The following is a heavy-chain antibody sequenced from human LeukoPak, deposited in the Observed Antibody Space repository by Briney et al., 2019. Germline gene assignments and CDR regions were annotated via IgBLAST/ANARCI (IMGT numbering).Heavy chain of an antibody. CDR3: AKGGPMVSYYGMDV. Sequence: GGSLRLSCAASGFTFSSYAMSWVRQAPGKGLEWVSAISGSGGSTYYADSVKGRFTISRDNSKNTLYLQMNSLRAEDTAVHYCAKGGPMVSYYGMDVWGQGTTVTVSS. CDR2: ISGSGGST. J-gene: IGHJ6*02. CDR1: GFTFSSYA. D-gene: IGHD3-10*01. V-gene: IGHV3-23*01.